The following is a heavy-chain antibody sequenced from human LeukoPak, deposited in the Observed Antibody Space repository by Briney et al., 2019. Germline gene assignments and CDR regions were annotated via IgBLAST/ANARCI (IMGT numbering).Heavy chain of an antibody. J-gene: IGHJ5*02. D-gene: IGHD3-10*01. Sequence: ASVKVSCKASGCTFTSYAMNWVRQAPGQGLEWMGWINTNTGNPTYAQGFTGRFVFSLDTSVSTAYLQISSLKAEDTAVYYCAESGDYGSGSYYIDNWFDPWGQGTLVTVSS. CDR2: INTNTGNP. V-gene: IGHV7-4-1*02. CDR3: AESGDYGSGSYYIDNWFDP. CDR1: GCTFTSYA.